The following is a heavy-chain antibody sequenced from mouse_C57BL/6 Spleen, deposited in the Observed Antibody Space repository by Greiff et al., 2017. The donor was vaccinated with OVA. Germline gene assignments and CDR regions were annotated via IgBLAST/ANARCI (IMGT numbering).Heavy chain of an antibody. CDR3: ARLNGSTFDY. CDR1: GFTFSDYY. D-gene: IGHD1-1*01. Sequence: EVKLVESGGGLVQPGGSLKLSCAASGFTFSDYYMYWVRQTPEQRLEWVAYISNGGGSTNYPDTVKGRFTISRDNAKNTLYLQMSRLKSEDTAMYYCARLNGSTFDYWGQGTTLTVSS. V-gene: IGHV5-12*01. J-gene: IGHJ2*01. CDR2: ISNGGGST.